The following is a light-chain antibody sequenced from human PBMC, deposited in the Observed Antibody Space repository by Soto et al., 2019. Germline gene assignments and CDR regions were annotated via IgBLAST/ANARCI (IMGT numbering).Light chain of an antibody. Sequence: VIWMTQSPSLLSASTGDRVTISCRMSQGIISYLAWYQQKPGKAPELLIYAASTLQSGVPSRFSGSGSRTDFTLTISCLHSEDFATYYCQQYYSFPRTFGQGTKVEIK. CDR3: QQYYSFPRT. V-gene: IGKV1D-8*01. J-gene: IGKJ1*01. CDR2: AAS. CDR1: QGIISY.